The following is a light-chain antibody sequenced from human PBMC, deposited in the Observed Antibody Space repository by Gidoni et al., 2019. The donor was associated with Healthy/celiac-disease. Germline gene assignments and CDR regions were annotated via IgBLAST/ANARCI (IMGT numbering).Light chain of an antibody. V-gene: IGKV4-1*01. CDR1: QSVLYSSNNKNY. J-gene: IGKJ5*01. CDR3: QQYYSTPQT. Sequence: DIVMTQSTDSLAVSLGERATINCKSSQSVLYSSNNKNYLAWYQQEPGQPPKLLIYWASTRESGVPDRFSGSGSGTDFTLTISSLQAEDVAVYYCQQYYSTPQTFGQGTRLEIK. CDR2: WAS.